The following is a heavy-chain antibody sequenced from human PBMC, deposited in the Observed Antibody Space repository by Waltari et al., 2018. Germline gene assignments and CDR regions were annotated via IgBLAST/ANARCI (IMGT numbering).Heavy chain of an antibody. J-gene: IGHJ4*02. CDR3: ARDEGGQYQGDFDY. V-gene: IGHV3-21*01. D-gene: IGHD3-16*01. CDR2: ISSRSTYI. CDR1: AFIFNTIA. Sequence: EVQLVESGGGLVKPGGSMRLSCAATAFIFNTIAMNWVRQAPGKWLEWVSSISSRSTYIYYADSVKGRFPISRDNARSSLFLQMNSLRAEDTAVYYCARDEGGQYQGDFDYWGQGNLVSVSS.